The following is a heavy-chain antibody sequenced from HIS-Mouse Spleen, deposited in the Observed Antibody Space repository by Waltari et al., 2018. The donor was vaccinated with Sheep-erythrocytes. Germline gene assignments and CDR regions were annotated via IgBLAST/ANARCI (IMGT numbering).Heavy chain of an antibody. D-gene: IGHD1-26*01. V-gene: IGHV3-30*18. J-gene: IGHJ4*02. CDR3: AKPVGATTAFDY. Sequence: QVQLVESGGGVVQPGRSLRLSCAASGFPFSIYGMHWVRQAPGKGLEWVAVISYDGSNKYYADSVKGRFTISRDNSKNTLYLQMNSLRAEDTAVYYCAKPVGATTAFDYWGQGTLVTVSS. CDR2: ISYDGSNK. CDR1: GFPFSIYG.